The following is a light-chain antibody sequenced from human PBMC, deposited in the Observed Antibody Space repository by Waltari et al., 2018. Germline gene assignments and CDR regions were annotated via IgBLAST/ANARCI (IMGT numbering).Light chain of an antibody. J-gene: IGKJ1*01. CDR1: QDVRGW. CDR2: AAS. Sequence: DIQMTQSPSSLSASVGDKVTITCRASQDVRGWLAWYQQKPGKAHKLLIYAASTLQSGVPSRFSGRYSGTDYTLTSSSLQPEDFASYYCQQGYNTPLTFGQGTKVEVK. V-gene: IGKV1-12*01. CDR3: QQGYNTPLT.